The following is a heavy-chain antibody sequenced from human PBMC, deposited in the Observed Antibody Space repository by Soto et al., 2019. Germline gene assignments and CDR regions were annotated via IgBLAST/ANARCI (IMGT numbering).Heavy chain of an antibody. J-gene: IGHJ3*02. Sequence: QVQLVESGGGVVQPGRSLRLSCAASGFTFSSYGMHWVRQAPGKGLEWVAVIWYDGSNKYYADSVKGRFTISRDHSKNTLYLQMNSLRAEDTAVYYCASAGLERKGGAFDIWGQGTMVTVSS. CDR2: IWYDGSNK. CDR1: GFTFSSYG. CDR3: ASAGLERKGGAFDI. D-gene: IGHD1-1*01. V-gene: IGHV3-33*01.